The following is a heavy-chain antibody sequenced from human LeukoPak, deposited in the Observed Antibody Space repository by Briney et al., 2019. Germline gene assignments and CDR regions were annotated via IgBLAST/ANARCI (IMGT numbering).Heavy chain of an antibody. CDR3: ARHPLGYWYFDL. D-gene: IGHD3-3*02. V-gene: IGHV3-23*01. Sequence: GGSLRLSCAASGFTLSSYAVSWVRQAPGKGLEWVSAITGSGGNTYYAASVKGRFTISRDNSKNALYVQMNSLRAEDTAVYYCARHPLGYWYFDLWGRGTPASVSS. CDR1: GFTLSSYA. J-gene: IGHJ2*01. CDR2: ITGSGGNT.